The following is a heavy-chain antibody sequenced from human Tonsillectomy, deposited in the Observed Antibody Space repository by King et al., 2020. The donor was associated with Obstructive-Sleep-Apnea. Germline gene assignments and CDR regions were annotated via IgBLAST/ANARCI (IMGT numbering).Heavy chain of an antibody. CDR1: GFTFSSYA. D-gene: IGHD6-19*01. J-gene: IGHJ4*02. Sequence: VQLVESGGGVVQPGRSLRLSCAASGFTFSSYAMHWVRQAPGKGLEWVAVISYVGSNKYYADSVKGRFTISRDNSKNTLYLQMNSLRAEDTAVYYCARVLQWVDYRGQGTLVTVSS. V-gene: IGHV3-30*04. CDR3: ARVLQWVDY. CDR2: ISYVGSNK.